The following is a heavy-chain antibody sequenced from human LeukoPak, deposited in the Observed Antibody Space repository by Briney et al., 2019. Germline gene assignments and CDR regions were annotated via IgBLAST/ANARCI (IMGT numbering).Heavy chain of an antibody. CDR2: IYYSGST. CDR3: ATVSLSYGMDV. D-gene: IGHD5/OR15-5a*01. Sequence: SETLSLTCTVSGDSISSSSYYWGWIRQPPGKGLEWVGSIYYSGSTYYKPSLKSRVTISIGSSKNQFSLKLSAVTAADTAVYYCATVSLSYGMDVWGQGTTVIVSS. J-gene: IGHJ6*02. V-gene: IGHV4-39*01. CDR1: GDSISSSSYY.